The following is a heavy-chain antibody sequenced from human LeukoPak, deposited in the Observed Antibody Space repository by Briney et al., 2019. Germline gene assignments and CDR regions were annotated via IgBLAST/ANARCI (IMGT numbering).Heavy chain of an antibody. D-gene: IGHD3-10*01. CDR2: IYYSGST. J-gene: IGHJ3*02. CDR1: GGSISSYY. CDR3: ARVGSGVITMVRGVMLPYAFDI. Sequence: SETLSLTCTVSGGSISSYYWSWIRQPSGKGLEWIGYIYYSGSTNYNPSLKSRVTISVDTSKNQFSLKLSSVTAADTAVYYCARVGSGVITMVRGVMLPYAFDIWGQGTVVTVSS. V-gene: IGHV4-59*01.